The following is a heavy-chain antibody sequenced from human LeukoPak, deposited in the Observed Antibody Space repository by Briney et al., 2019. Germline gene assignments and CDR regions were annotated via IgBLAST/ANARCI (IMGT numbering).Heavy chain of an antibody. J-gene: IGHJ3*02. D-gene: IGHD3-22*01. CDR1: GGSISSHY. Sequence: NPSETLSLTCTVSGGSISSHYWSWIRQPPGKGLEWIGYIYYSGSTNYNPSLKRRVTISVDTSKNQFSLKLSSVTAADTAVYYCARKDSIHLDSRSAFDIWGQGTMVTVSS. CDR2: IYYSGST. CDR3: ARKDSIHLDSRSAFDI. V-gene: IGHV4-59*11.